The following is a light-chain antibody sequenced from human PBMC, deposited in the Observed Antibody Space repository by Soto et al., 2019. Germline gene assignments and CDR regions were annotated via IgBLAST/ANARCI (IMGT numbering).Light chain of an antibody. CDR2: GAS. V-gene: IGKV3-20*01. Sequence: ELVLTQSPGTLSLSPGERATLSCRASQSVSSSYLAWYQQKPGQAPRLLIYGASSRATGIPDRFSGSGSGTDFTLTISTLEPEDFAVYYCQLYGGSPCTFGQGTKLEIK. CDR1: QSVSSSY. CDR3: QLYGGSPCT. J-gene: IGKJ2*02.